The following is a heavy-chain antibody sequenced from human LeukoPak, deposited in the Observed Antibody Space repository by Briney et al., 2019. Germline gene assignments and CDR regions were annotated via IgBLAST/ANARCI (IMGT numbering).Heavy chain of an antibody. Sequence: GGSLRLSCAASGFTFSSYAMSWVRQAPGKGLEWVSAISGNGGSTYYADSVKGRFTISRDNSKNTLYLQMNSLRAEDTAVYYCAKGEVGATGPFDYWGQGTLVTVSS. CDR2: ISGNGGST. CDR3: AKGEVGATGPFDY. V-gene: IGHV3-23*01. CDR1: GFTFSSYA. J-gene: IGHJ4*02. D-gene: IGHD1-26*01.